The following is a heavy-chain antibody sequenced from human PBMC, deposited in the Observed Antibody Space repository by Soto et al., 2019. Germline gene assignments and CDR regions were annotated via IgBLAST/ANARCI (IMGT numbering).Heavy chain of an antibody. CDR3: AKSLEQSPDYYYYTYV. J-gene: IGHJ6*03. Sequence: EVQLEESGGGLVQPGRSLRLSCAASGFTFDGYAMHWVRQAPGKGLEWVSGICWNSGSKGYADSVKGRFTSPRDNAKNPLYLQMPRLRAEDTALYYCAKSLEQSPDYYYYTYVWGKGTTATVSS. CDR1: GFTFDGYA. D-gene: IGHD6-19*01. CDR2: ICWNSGSK. V-gene: IGHV3-9*01.